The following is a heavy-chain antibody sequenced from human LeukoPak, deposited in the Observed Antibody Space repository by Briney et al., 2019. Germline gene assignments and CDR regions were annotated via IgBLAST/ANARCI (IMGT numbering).Heavy chain of an antibody. J-gene: IGHJ3*01. CDR2: ISSSSSYI. D-gene: IGHD1-26*01. CDR3: ATLGARRDAFHV. Sequence: PGGSLRLSCAASGFTFSSYSMNWVRQAPGKGLEWVSSISSSSSYIYYADSVKGRFTISRDNAKNSLYLQMNSLRAEDTAVYYCATLGARRDAFHVWGQGTMVTVSS. V-gene: IGHV3-21*01. CDR1: GFTFSSYS.